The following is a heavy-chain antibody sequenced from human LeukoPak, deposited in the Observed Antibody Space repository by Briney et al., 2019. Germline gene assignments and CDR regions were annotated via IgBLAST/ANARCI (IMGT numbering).Heavy chain of an antibody. D-gene: IGHD2-2*01. Sequence: GGSLRLSCAASGFTFDDYGMNWVRQAPGEGLEWVSSISSSSSSIYYADSVKGRFTISRDNAKNSLYLQMNSLRAEDTAVYYCAREYCSSSSCRYHWFDPWGQGTLVTVSS. V-gene: IGHV3-21*01. CDR3: AREYCSSSSCRYHWFDP. J-gene: IGHJ5*02. CDR1: GFTFDDYG. CDR2: ISSSSSSI.